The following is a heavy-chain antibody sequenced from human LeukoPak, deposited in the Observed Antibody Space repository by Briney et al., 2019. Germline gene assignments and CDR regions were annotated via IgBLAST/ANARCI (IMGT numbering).Heavy chain of an antibody. D-gene: IGHD2-2*01. CDR3: ARGLYCSSTSCLYDY. Sequence: ASAKVSCKASGYTFTSYDINWVRQATGQGLEWMGWMNPNSGNTGYAQKFQGRVTITRNTSISTAYMELSSLRSEDTAVYYCARGLYCSSTSCLYDYWGQGTLVTVSS. CDR1: GYTFTSYD. V-gene: IGHV1-8*01. CDR2: MNPNSGNT. J-gene: IGHJ4*02.